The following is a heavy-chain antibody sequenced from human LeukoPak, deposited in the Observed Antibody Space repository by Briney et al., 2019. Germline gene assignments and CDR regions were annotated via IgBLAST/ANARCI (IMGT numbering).Heavy chain of an antibody. Sequence: GGSLRLSCAASGFTFSNHSLMWVRQAPGKGLEWVSSISPDSGYIYYADSVKGRFTISRDNAENSLFLQMNSLGAEDTAVYYCAPFSAVTHYYFDYWGQGTLVTVPS. CDR3: APFSAVTHYYFDY. CDR1: GFTFSNHS. CDR2: ISPDSGYI. D-gene: IGHD6-13*01. J-gene: IGHJ4*02. V-gene: IGHV3-21*01.